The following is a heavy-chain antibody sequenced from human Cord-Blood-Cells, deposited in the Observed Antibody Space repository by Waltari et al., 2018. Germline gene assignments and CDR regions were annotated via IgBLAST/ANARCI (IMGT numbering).Heavy chain of an antibody. CDR2: IYYSGIT. CDR1: GCLISRSSYC. CDR3: ARQENYYGSGSYYFDY. J-gene: IGHJ4*02. Sequence: QLHLQEWGPRLVKPSEDLYLTCTISGCLISRSSYCSLRVRRPPGKGLEWIGRIYYSGITYYNPSLKSRVTISVDTSKNQFSLKLSSVTAADTAVYYCARQENYYGSGSYYFDYWGQGTLVTVSS. D-gene: IGHD3-10*01. V-gene: IGHV4-39*01.